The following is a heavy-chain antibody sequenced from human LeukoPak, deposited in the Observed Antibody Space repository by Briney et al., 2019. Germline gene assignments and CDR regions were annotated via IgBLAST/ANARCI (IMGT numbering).Heavy chain of an antibody. CDR3: ARTRTTGTTRFDP. CDR1: GGSFSGYY. CDR2: INHSGST. V-gene: IGHV4-34*01. Sequence: SETLSLTCAVYGGSFSGYYWSWIRQPPGKGLEWIGEINHSGSTNYNPSLKSRVTISVDTSKNQFSLKLSSVAAADTAVYYCARTRTTGTTRFDPWGQGTLVTVSS. D-gene: IGHD1-1*01. J-gene: IGHJ5*02.